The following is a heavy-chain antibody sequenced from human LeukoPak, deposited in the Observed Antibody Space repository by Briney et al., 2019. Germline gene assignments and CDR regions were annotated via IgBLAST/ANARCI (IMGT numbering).Heavy chain of an antibody. CDR3: AREGPRGSRIYYNPLDY. CDR1: GGSIGSSAYS. V-gene: IGHV4-39*02. CDR2: ISYTGTT. D-gene: IGHD3-10*01. Sequence: SETLSLTCTVSGGSIGSSAYSWGWIRQPPGKGLEWVGSISYTGTTYYNPSLKSRVTISLDTSKNQFSLKLISVTAADTALYYCAREGPRGSRIYYNPLDYWGQGALVIVSS. J-gene: IGHJ4*02.